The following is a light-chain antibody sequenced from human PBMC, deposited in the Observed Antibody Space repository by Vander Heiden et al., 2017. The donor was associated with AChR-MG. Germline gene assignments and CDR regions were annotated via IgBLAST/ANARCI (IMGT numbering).Light chain of an antibody. V-gene: IGKV1-39*01. CDR2: GAS. CDR1: QSISSH. J-gene: IGKJ4*01. Sequence: IQMTQSPSSLSASVGGRVTITCRASQSISSHLNWYEQKPGKAPRLLIYGASTLQSGVPSRFSGSGSGTDFTLTISSLQPEDFATYYCQQRNNIPLTFGGRTKVEIK. CDR3: QQRNNIPLT.